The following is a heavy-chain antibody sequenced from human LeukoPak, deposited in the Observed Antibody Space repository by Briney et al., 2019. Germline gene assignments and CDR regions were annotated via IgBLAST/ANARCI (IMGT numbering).Heavy chain of an antibody. CDR1: GFTVSNNY. CDR2: IYSGGST. Sequence: GGSLRLSCAASGFTVSNNYMRWVRQAPGKGLEWVSLIYSGGSTYYADSVKGRFIISRDNSKNTLYLQMNSLRAEDTAVYYCARDSSSSRYPDYWGQGTLVTVSS. D-gene: IGHD6-6*01. V-gene: IGHV3-66*01. CDR3: ARDSSSSRYPDY. J-gene: IGHJ4*02.